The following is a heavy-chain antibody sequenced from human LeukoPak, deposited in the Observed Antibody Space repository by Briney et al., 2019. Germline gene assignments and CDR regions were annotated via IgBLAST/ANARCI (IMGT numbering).Heavy chain of an antibody. Sequence: GGSLRLSCAASGFKFSDHYIDWVRQAPGKGLEWVGRSRNKASSYTTEYAASVEGRFTISRDVSESSLYLQMSSLRTEDTAVYYCARDSNDILTGYYNSLDAFDIWGQGTMVTVSS. CDR3: ARDSNDILTGYYNSLDAFDI. V-gene: IGHV3-72*01. CDR2: SRNKASSYTT. J-gene: IGHJ3*02. D-gene: IGHD3-9*01. CDR1: GFKFSDHY.